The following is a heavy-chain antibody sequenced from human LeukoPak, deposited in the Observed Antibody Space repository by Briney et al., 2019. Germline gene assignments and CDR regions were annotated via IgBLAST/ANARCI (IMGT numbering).Heavy chain of an antibody. V-gene: IGHV4-39*01. CDR1: GGSISSYY. Sequence: SETLSLTCTVSGGSISSYYWGWIRQPPGKGLEWIGSIYYSGSTYYNPSLKSRLTMSVDTSKNQFSLKLSSVTAADTAVYYCARRDRYCSSTSCYGHRFDPWGQGTLVTVSS. CDR2: IYYSGST. D-gene: IGHD2-2*01. CDR3: ARRDRYCSSTSCYGHRFDP. J-gene: IGHJ5*02.